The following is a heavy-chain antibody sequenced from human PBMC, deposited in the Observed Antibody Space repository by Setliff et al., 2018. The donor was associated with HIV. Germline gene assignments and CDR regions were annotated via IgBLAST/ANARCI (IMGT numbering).Heavy chain of an antibody. J-gene: IGHJ4*02. D-gene: IGHD3-3*01. Sequence: SETLSLTCGVSGYSSSSGYYWGWIRQPPGKGLEWIGSIYHSGSTYYTPSLKSRVTISLDTSKNQFSLNLSSVTAADTAVYYCARVASYDFWSGYLHYFDYWGQGTPVTVSS. V-gene: IGHV4-38-2*01. CDR1: GYSSSSGYY. CDR3: ARVASYDFWSGYLHYFDY. CDR2: IYHSGST.